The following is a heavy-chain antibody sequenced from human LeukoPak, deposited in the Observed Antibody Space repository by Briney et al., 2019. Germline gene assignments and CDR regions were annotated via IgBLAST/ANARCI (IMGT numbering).Heavy chain of an antibody. CDR2: MNPNSGNT. CDR1: GYTFTSYD. Sequence: ASVTVSCTASGYTFTSYDINWVRQATGQGLEWMGWMNPNSGNTGYAQKFQGRVTMTRNTSISTAYMELSSLRSEDTAVYYCARGYCSSTSCYFSYWFDPWGQGTLVTVSS. D-gene: IGHD2-2*01. J-gene: IGHJ5*02. V-gene: IGHV1-8*01. CDR3: ARGYCSSTSCYFSYWFDP.